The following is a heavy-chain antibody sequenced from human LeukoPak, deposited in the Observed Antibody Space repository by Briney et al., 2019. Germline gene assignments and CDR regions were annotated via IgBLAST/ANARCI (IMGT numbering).Heavy chain of an antibody. Sequence: SETLSLTCAVYGGSFSAYHWSWIRQPPGKGLEWIGEINHSGSTNYNPSLKSRVTLSVDTSRNQFSLKLNSVTAADAAVYYCVRVDGRDGYKGLVDYWGQGTLVTVSS. CDR1: GGSFSAYH. D-gene: IGHD5-24*01. CDR2: INHSGST. CDR3: VRVDGRDGYKGLVDY. J-gene: IGHJ4*02. V-gene: IGHV4-34*01.